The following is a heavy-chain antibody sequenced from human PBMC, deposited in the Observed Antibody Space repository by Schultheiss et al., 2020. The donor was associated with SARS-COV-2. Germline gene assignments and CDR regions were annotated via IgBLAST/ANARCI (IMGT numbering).Heavy chain of an antibody. D-gene: IGHD2-21*01. CDR2: ISATGGNI. CDR3: LCGGDCRGLG. J-gene: IGHJ4*02. CDR1: GFAVSSNY. V-gene: IGHV3-48*01. Sequence: GGSLRLSCAASGFAVSSNYMSWVRQAPGKGLEWVSYISATGGNIFYADSVKGRFTISRENVKNSLYLQMNSLRAEDTAVYYCLCGGDCRGLGWGQGTLVTVSS.